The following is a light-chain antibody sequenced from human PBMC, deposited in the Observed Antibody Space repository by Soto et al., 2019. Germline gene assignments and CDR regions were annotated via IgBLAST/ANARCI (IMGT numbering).Light chain of an antibody. CDR1: SSNIGAGYD. J-gene: IGLJ1*01. CDR3: QSYDTSLSGSRV. CDR2: GNI. Sequence: QSVLTQPPSLSGAPGQRVTISCSGSSSNIGAGYDVHWYQHFPGTAPKLLIYGNINRLSGVPDRFSGSKSGTSASLAIAGLQAEDEADYYCQSYDTSLSGSRVFGTGTKLTVL. V-gene: IGLV1-40*01.